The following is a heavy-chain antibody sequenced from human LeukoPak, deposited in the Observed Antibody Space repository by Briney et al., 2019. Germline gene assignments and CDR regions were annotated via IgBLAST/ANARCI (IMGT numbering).Heavy chain of an antibody. V-gene: IGHV4-34*01. Sequence: SETLSLTCAVYGGSFSGYYWSWIRQPPGKGLEWIGEINHSGSTNYNPSLKSRVTISVDTSKNQFSLKLSSVTAADTAVYYCARIHYRTYYYGSESYSPFDYWGQGTLVTVSS. D-gene: IGHD3-10*01. CDR3: ARIHYRTYYYGSESYSPFDY. CDR2: INHSGST. CDR1: GGSFSGYY. J-gene: IGHJ4*02.